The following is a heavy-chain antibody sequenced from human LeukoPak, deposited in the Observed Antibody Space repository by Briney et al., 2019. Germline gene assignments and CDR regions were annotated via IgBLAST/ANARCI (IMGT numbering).Heavy chain of an antibody. V-gene: IGHV4-59*12. CDR3: ATASLYYYDSSGSRNNWFDP. CDR1: GGSISNYY. CDR2: IYYSGST. J-gene: IGHJ5*02. D-gene: IGHD3-22*01. Sequence: SETLSPTCTVSGGSISNYYWSWIRQPPGKGLEWIGFIYYSGSTNYNPSLKSRVTISVDTSKNQFSLKLSSVTAADTAVYYCATASLYYYDSSGSRNNWFDPWGQGTLVTVSS.